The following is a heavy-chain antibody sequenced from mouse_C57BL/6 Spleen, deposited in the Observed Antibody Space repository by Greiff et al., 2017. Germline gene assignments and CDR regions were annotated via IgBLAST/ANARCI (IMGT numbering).Heavy chain of an antibody. D-gene: IGHD1-1*01. V-gene: IGHV1-81*01. CDR1: GYTFTSYG. CDR2: IYPRSGNT. Sequence: QVQLQQSGAELARPGASVKLSCKASGYTFTSYGISWVKQRTGQGLEWIGEIYPRSGNTYYNEKFKGKATLTADKSSSTAYMELRSLTSEDSAVYCCARLYYYGSSYPLYAMDYWGQGTSVTVSS. J-gene: IGHJ4*01. CDR3: ARLYYYGSSYPLYAMDY.